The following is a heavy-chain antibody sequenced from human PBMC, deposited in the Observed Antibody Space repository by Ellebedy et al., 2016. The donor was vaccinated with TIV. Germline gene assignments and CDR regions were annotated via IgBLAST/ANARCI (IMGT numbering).Heavy chain of an antibody. J-gene: IGHJ4*02. CDR3: ARDPYGGNLLVY. Sequence: GESLKISCAASGFTFSTYDMHWVRQATGKGLEWVSGIGTAGDTYYPGSVKGRFTISRENAKNSLYLQMNSLRAEDTAVYYCARDPYGGNLLVYWGQGTLVTVSS. CDR2: IGTAGDT. V-gene: IGHV3-13*01. CDR1: GFTFSTYD. D-gene: IGHD4-23*01.